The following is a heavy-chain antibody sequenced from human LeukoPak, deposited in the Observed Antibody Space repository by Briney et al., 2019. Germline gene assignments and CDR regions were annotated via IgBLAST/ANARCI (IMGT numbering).Heavy chain of an antibody. Sequence: SETLSLTCTLSGGSLTTNTFYWGWIRQPPGKGLEWIGTVYYTGITHYNPSLKSRITISVDTSKNHFSPNLTSVTAADTAVYFCARHGILTDHSIRYWGQGLLVTVSS. V-gene: IGHV4-39*01. CDR3: ARHGILTDHSIRY. CDR2: VYYTGIT. CDR1: GGSLTTNTFY. J-gene: IGHJ4*02. D-gene: IGHD3-9*01.